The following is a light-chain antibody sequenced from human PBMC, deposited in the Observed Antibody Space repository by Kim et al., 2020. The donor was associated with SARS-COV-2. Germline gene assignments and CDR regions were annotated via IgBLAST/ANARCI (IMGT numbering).Light chain of an antibody. V-gene: IGKV3-11*01. Sequence: SLSPGDSATLSCRASQSVTSDLAWYQQKPGQAPRLLIYDAFNRATGIPARFSGSGSGTDFTLTISSLEPEDFAVYYCQQRSNWMYTFGQGTKLEIK. J-gene: IGKJ2*01. CDR2: DAF. CDR3: QQRSNWMYT. CDR1: QSVTSD.